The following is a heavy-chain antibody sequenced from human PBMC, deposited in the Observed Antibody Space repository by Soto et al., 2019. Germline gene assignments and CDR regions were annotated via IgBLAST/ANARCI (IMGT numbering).Heavy chain of an antibody. CDR2: IRGSGGRT. CDR3: VGDYGGLEGFDI. V-gene: IGHV3-23*01. D-gene: IGHD4-17*01. Sequence: PGGSLRLSCVASGITFPNHAMAWVRQAPEKGLEWVSGIRGSGGRTYYADSVKGRFTISRDNSKNTLFLQMNSLRAEDTAIYYCVGDYGGLEGFDIWGQGTMVTVSS. J-gene: IGHJ3*02. CDR1: GITFPNHA.